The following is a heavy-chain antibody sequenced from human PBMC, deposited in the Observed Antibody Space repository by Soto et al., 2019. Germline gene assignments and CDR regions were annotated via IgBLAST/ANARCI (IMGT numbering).Heavy chain of an antibody. J-gene: IGHJ4*02. V-gene: IGHV3-23*01. CDR1: GFTFSSYA. CDR3: AKLRYFDWFPPYYFDY. Sequence: EVQLLESGGGLVQPGGSLRLSCAASGFTFSSYAMSWVRQAPGKGLEWVSAISGSGGNTYYADSVKGRFTISRDNSKNTLYLQMNSLRAEDTAVYYCAKLRYFDWFPPYYFDYWGQGTLVTVSS. CDR2: ISGSGGNT. D-gene: IGHD3-9*01.